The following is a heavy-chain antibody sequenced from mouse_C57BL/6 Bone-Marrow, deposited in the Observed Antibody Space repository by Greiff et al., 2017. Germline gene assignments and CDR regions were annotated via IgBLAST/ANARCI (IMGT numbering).Heavy chain of an antibody. V-gene: IGHV1-49*01. CDR1: YFAFTASA. D-gene: IGHD5-5*01. CDR2: FTMYSDAT. Sequence: LQQPGAELVRPGSSVKLSCKDSYFAFTASAMHWVKQRPGHGLEWIGSFTMYSDATKYSENFKGKATLTVNTSSSTAYMELSSLTSEDSAVYYCARESLPMELAYWGQGTLVTVSA. J-gene: IGHJ3*01. CDR3: ARESLPMELAY.